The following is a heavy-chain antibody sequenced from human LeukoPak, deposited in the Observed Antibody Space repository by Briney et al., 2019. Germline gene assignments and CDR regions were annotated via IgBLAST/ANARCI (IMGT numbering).Heavy chain of an antibody. V-gene: IGHV5-51*01. J-gene: IGHJ4*02. D-gene: IGHD2-2*01. CDR2: IYPGTADI. Sequence: GESLKISCKGSGYSFASYWIAWVRQMPGKGLEWMGGIYPGTADITYSPSFQGQGTISADKSVSTAYLHWSSLKASGTAIYYCARHLSSITSRPTYWGQGTLVTVSS. CDR3: ARHLSSITSRPTY. CDR1: GYSFASYW.